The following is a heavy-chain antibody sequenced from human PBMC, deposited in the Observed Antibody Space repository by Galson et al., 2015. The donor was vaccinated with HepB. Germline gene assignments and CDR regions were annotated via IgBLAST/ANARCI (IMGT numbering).Heavy chain of an antibody. J-gene: IGHJ6*02. Sequence: CAISGDSVSSNSAVWNWIRQSPSRGLEWLGRTYYRSRWYNDYAVSVKSRISNNADTSKNQVSLQLNSVTPDDTAVYYCAYGVDVWGQGTRVTVS. CDR3: AYGVDV. CDR1: GDSVSSNSAV. V-gene: IGHV6-1*01. CDR2: TYYRSRWYN.